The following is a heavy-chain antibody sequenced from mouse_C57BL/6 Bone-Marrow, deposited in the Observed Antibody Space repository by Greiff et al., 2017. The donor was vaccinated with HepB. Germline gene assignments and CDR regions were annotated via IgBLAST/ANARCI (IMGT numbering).Heavy chain of an antibody. CDR3: ASDSSGYDAMDY. CDR1: GYSITSGYY. J-gene: IGHJ4*01. V-gene: IGHV3-6*01. Sequence: EVQLQESGPGLVKPSQSLSLTCSVTGYSITSGYYWNWIRQFPGNKLEWMGYISYDGSNNYNPSLKNRISITRDTSKNQFFLKLNSVTTEDTATYYCASDSSGYDAMDYWGQGTSVTVSS. D-gene: IGHD3-2*02. CDR2: ISYDGSN.